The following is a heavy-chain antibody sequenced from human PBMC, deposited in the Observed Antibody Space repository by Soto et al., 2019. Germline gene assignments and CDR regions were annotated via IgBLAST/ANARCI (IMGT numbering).Heavy chain of an antibody. Sequence: SETLSLTCTVSGGSISSYYWSWIRQPPGKGLEWIGYIYYSGSTNYNPSLKSRVTISVDTSKNQFSLKLSSVTAADTAVYYCAREIMHTYYFDYWGQGNLVTVSS. CDR2: IYYSGST. CDR1: GGSISSYY. V-gene: IGHV4-59*01. J-gene: IGHJ4*02. CDR3: AREIMHTYYFDY. D-gene: IGHD3-16*01.